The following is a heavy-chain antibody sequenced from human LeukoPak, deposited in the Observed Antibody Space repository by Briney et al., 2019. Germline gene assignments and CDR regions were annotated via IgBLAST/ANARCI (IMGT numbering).Heavy chain of an antibody. J-gene: IGHJ4*02. CDR3: TRGRDYYGSGSPFDY. CDR2: INWHGGST. D-gene: IGHD3-10*01. V-gene: IGHV3-20*04. Sequence: GGSLRLSCAASGFTFGDYDMGWVRQAPGKGLEWVSGINWHGGSTGYADSVKGRFTISRVNAKSSLYLQMNSLRAEDTALYSCTRGRDYYGSGSPFDYWGQGTLVTVSS. CDR1: GFTFGDYD.